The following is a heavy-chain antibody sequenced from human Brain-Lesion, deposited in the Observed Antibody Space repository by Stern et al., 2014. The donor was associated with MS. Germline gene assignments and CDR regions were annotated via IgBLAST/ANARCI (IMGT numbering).Heavy chain of an antibody. CDR3: ARDITGSSAYFAY. Sequence: HLVESGGDLVQPGRSLRLSCAAFGFTFDDYAMPWVRQAPGKGLEWVAGISWNSGTIGYADSVKGRFTTSRDNAYSSLYLQMNSLRPEDTALYYCARDITGSSAYFAYWGQGTLVTVSS. V-gene: IGHV3-9*01. CDR1: GFTFDDYA. D-gene: IGHD1-14*01. J-gene: IGHJ4*02. CDR2: ISWNSGTI.